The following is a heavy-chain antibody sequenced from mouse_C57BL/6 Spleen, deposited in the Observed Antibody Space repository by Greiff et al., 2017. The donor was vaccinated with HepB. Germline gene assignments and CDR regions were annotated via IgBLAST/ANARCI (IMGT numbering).Heavy chain of an antibody. V-gene: IGHV1-22*01. Sequence: DVQLQESGPELVKPGASVKMSCKASGYTFTDYNMHWVKQSHGKSLEWIGYINPNNGGTSYNQKFKGKATLTVNKSSSTAYMELRSLTSEDSAVYYCAREGLLRVFDYWGQGTTLTVSS. CDR1: GYTFTDYN. CDR2: INPNNGGT. D-gene: IGHD2-3*01. CDR3: AREGLLRVFDY. J-gene: IGHJ2*01.